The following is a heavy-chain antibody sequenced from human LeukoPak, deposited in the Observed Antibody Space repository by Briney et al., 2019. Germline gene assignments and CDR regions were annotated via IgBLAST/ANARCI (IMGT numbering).Heavy chain of an antibody. CDR1: GFTFSSYD. CDR2: ISTISSTK. J-gene: IGHJ4*02. D-gene: IGHD4-17*01. V-gene: IGHV3-48*02. CDR3: ARGKIGYYYGDYDGY. Sequence: GGSLRLSCAASGFTFSSYDMNWVRQAPGRGLEWVSYISTISSTKYYADSVKGRFTISRDNAKNSLYLQMNSLRDEDTAVYYCARGKIGYYYGDYDGYWGQGTLVTVSS.